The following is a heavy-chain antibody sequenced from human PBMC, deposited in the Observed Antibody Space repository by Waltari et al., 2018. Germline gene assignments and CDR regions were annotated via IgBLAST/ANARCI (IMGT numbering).Heavy chain of an antibody. J-gene: IGHJ4*02. Sequence: QFQLQESGPGLVKPSETLSLTCRVPGYSISSDYYWGWMRQPPGKGLEWIGSIFHSGDTYYNPSLKSRVTISVDTSKNQLSLKLYSVTAADTAVYYCVRDWRAGYFGPVRDTSFDHWGQGTLVTVSS. D-gene: IGHD3-22*01. CDR2: IFHSGDT. CDR1: GYSISSDYY. CDR3: VRDWRAGYFGPVRDTSFDH. V-gene: IGHV4-38-2*02.